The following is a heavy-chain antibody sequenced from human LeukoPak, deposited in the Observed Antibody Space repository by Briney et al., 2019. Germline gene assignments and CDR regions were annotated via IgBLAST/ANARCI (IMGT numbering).Heavy chain of an antibody. V-gene: IGHV3-23*01. CDR1: GFTFSSYA. CDR2: ISGSDGST. CDR3: AKDREQQLARDAFDI. Sequence: GGSLRLSCAASGFTFSSYAMSWVRQAPGKGLEWVSAISGSDGSTYYADSVKGRFTISRDNSKNTLYLQMNSLRAEDTAVYYCAKDREQQLARDAFDIWGQGTMVTVSS. D-gene: IGHD6-13*01. J-gene: IGHJ3*02.